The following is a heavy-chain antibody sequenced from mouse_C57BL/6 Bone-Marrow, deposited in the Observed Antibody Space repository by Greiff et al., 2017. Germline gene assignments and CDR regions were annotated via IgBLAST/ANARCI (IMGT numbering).Heavy chain of an antibody. Sequence: VQLQQSGAELARPGASVKMSCKASGYTFTSYTMHWVKQRPGQGLEWIGYINPSSGYTKYNQKFKDKATVTADKASSTAYMQLSSLTSEDAAVYYCARDYSNLDYWGQGTTLTVSS. CDR3: ARDYSNLDY. J-gene: IGHJ2*01. D-gene: IGHD2-5*01. CDR2: INPSSGYT. CDR1: GYTFTSYT. V-gene: IGHV1-4*01.